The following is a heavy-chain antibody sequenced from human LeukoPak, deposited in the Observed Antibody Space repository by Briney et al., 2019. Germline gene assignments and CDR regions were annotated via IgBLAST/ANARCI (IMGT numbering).Heavy chain of an antibody. CDR2: INPNSGGT. Sequence: ASVKVSCKASGYTFTGYYMHWVRQAPGQGLEWMGRINPNSGGTNYAQKFQGRVTMTRDTSISTAYMELNRLRSDDTAVYYCARTIVRDTRHDYWGQGTLVTVFS. CDR1: GYTFTGYY. V-gene: IGHV1-2*06. J-gene: IGHJ4*01. CDR3: ARTIVRDTRHDY. D-gene: IGHD1-26*01.